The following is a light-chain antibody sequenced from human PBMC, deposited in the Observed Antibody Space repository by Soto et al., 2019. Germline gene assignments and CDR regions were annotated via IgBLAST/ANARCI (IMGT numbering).Light chain of an antibody. CDR1: QSVSXSS. CDR3: QQYGGSPRT. CDR2: DAS. V-gene: IGKV3-20*01. J-gene: IGKJ1*01. Sequence: EIVLTQSPGTLSXXXXXXXTLSCRASQSVSXSSLAWYQQKRGQAPRLLIHDASSRATGIPDRFSGSGSGTDFTLTISRLEPEDFAVYYCQQYGGSPRTFGQGTKVEVK.